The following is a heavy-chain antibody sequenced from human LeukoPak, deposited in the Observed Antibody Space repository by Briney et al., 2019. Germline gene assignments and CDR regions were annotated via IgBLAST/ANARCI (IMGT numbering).Heavy chain of an antibody. CDR1: GGSFSGYY. V-gene: IGHV4-34*01. CDR2: INHSGST. J-gene: IGHJ5*02. CDR3: AVLLGYCSSTSCPHYNWFDP. D-gene: IGHD2-2*01. Sequence: SETLSLTCAVYGGSFSGYYWSWIRQPPGKGLEWIGEINHSGSTNYNPSLKSRVTISVDTSKNQFSLKLSSVTAADTAVYYCAVLLGYCSSTSCPHYNWFDPSGQGTLDTVSS.